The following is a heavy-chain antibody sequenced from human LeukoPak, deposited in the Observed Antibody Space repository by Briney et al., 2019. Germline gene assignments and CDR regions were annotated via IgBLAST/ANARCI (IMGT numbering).Heavy chain of an antibody. CDR3: ARYSRVVTHAFDI. CDR1: GGSFSGYY. CDR2: INHSGST. D-gene: IGHD2-21*02. J-gene: IGHJ3*02. Sequence: SETLSLTCAVYGGSFSGYYWSWIRQPPGKGLEWIGEINHSGSTNYNPSLKSRVTISVDTSKNQFSLKLSSVTAADTAVYYCARYSRVVTHAFDIWGQGTMVTVSS. V-gene: IGHV4-34*01.